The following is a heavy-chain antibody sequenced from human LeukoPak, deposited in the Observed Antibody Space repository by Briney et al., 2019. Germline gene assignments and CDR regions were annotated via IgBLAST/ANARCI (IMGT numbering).Heavy chain of an antibody. CDR2: ISSSSSYI. CDR3: ARERSAMVTGFDY. D-gene: IGHD5-18*01. CDR1: GFTFSSYS. Sequence: GRSLRLSCASSGFTFSSYSMNWVRQAPGKGLEWVSSISSSSSYIYYADSVKGRFTISRDNAKNSLYLQMNSLRAEDTAVYYCARERSAMVTGFDYWGQGTLVTVSS. J-gene: IGHJ4*02. V-gene: IGHV3-21*01.